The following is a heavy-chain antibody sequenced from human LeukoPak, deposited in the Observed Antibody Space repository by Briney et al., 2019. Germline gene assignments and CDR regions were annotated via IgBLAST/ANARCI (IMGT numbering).Heavy chain of an antibody. J-gene: IGHJ4*02. D-gene: IGHD6-19*01. CDR1: GFTFSSYW. Sequence: GGSLRLSCAASGFTFSSYWMSWVRQAPGKGLEWVSYISSSGSTIYYADSVKGRFTISRDNAKNSLYLQMNSLRAEDTAVYYCAKDPRSGWFRRFDYWGQGTLVTVSS. CDR2: ISSSGSTI. CDR3: AKDPRSGWFRRFDY. V-gene: IGHV3-48*04.